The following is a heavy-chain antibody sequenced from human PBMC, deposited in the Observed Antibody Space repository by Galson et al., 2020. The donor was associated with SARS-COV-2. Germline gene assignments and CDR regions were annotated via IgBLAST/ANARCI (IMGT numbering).Heavy chain of an antibody. J-gene: IGHJ4*01. CDR2: IHYSGST. V-gene: IGHV4-31*03. Sequence: TSETLSLTCTVSGGSISSAGYYWNWIRQPPGKGLEWVGHIHYSGSTYYTFYNPSLNSRPTISMDTSKNQFSLDLSSVTAADKAVYYCVRDVGRGCSPREVFFDSWGHGSLVTVAS. CDR3: VRDVGRGCSPREVFFDS. CDR1: GGSISSAGYY. D-gene: IGHD3-10*01.